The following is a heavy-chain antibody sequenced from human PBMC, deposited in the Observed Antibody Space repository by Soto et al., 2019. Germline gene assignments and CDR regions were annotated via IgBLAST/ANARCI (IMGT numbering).Heavy chain of an antibody. Sequence: QIQVVESGGGVVQPGTSLRLSCAASGFTFSNFGMHWVRQAPGKGLEWVAVIWHDGKNKYYADSAKGRFTISRDNSKNTLYLQMNSLRAEDTAVYYCARDPGQDEAMDYWGQGPLVTVSS. CDR3: ARDPGQDEAMDY. J-gene: IGHJ4*02. CDR1: GFTFSNFG. V-gene: IGHV3-33*01. CDR2: IWHDGKNK.